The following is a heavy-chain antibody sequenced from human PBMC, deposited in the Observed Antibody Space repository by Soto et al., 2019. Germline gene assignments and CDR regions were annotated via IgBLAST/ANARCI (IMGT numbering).Heavy chain of an antibody. CDR2: ISYDGSRT. CDR1: GFIFSGSG. Sequence: QVQLVESGGGVVQPGRSLRLTCAASGFIFSGSGMHWVRQAPGKGLEWVALISYDGSRTYYAESVRDRFTISRDNGQNTLYLQMISLRAADTAVYFCARWVGGSMYDNSGKYDSWGQGTLVMVSS. J-gene: IGHJ5*01. CDR3: ARWVGGSMYDNSGKYDS. V-gene: IGHV3-30*03. D-gene: IGHD3-22*01.